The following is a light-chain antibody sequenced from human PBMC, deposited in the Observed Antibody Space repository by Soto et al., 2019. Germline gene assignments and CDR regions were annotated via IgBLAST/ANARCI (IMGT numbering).Light chain of an antibody. CDR1: SSNIGAGYD. CDR2: GNS. Sequence: QSVLTQPPSVSGAPGQRVTISCTGSSSNIGAGYDVHWYQQLPGTAPKILIYGNSNRPSGVPDRFSGSKSGTSASLAITGLQAEDAADYYCQSYDSSLSVGFGGGTKLTVL. J-gene: IGLJ2*01. CDR3: QSYDSSLSVG. V-gene: IGLV1-40*01.